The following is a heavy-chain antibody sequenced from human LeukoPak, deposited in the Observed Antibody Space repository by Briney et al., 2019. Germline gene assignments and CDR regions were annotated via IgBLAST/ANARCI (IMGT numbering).Heavy chain of an antibody. Sequence: PGGSLTLSCAPSGFIFSIYAMSWVRQAPGKGLEWVSATSGSGGHTYYADSVKGRFTLSRHNSKNTLYLQMNSQRAEHTAVYFCAKDQRREGYMYGYDYWGQGTLVTVSS. CDR3: AKDQRREGYMYGYDY. J-gene: IGHJ4*02. CDR2: TSGSGGHT. D-gene: IGHD5-18*01. V-gene: IGHV3-23*01. CDR1: GFIFSIYA.